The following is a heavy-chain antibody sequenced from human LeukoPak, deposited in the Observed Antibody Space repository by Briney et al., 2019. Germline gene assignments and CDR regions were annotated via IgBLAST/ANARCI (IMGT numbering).Heavy chain of an antibody. CDR3: ARGQNLYYYYYGMDV. CDR2: IIPIFGTA. V-gene: IGHV1-69*13. J-gene: IGHJ6*02. Sequence: ASVKVSCKASGGTFRSYAISWVRQAPGHGLEWMGGIIPIFGTANYAQKFQGRVTITADESTSTAYMELSSLRSEDRAVYYCARGQNLYYYYYGMDVWAKGPRSPSP. CDR1: GGTFRSYA.